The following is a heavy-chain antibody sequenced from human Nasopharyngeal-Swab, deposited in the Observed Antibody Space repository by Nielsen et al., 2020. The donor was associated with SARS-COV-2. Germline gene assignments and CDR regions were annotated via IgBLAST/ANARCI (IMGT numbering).Heavy chain of an antibody. CDR3: AREGTVTQHDAFDM. CDR2: IYITSDYI. J-gene: IGHJ3*02. D-gene: IGHD4-11*01. V-gene: IGHV3-21*01. Sequence: GESLKISCVASGFRFSSYSMNWVRQAPGKGLEWVSSIYITSDYIYYADSVKGRFTISRDNAKNSLYLQMSTLSAEDTAVYYCAREGTVTQHDAFDMWGQGTMVTVSS. CDR1: GFRFSSYS.